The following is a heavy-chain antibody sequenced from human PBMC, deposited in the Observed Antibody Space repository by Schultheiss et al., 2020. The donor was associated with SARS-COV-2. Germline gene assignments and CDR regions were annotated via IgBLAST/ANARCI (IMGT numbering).Heavy chain of an antibody. J-gene: IGHJ5*02. CDR1: GGSFSGYY. Sequence: LSLTCAVYGGSFSGYYWSWIRQPPGKGLEWVAVMWSDGINKYYGDSVKGRFTISRDNSENTLYLQMNSLGAEDTAVYYCARDAPGIAAAGTPFAWGQGTLVTVSS. V-gene: IGHV3-33*08. CDR2: MWSDGINK. D-gene: IGHD6-13*01. CDR3: ARDAPGIAAAGTPFA.